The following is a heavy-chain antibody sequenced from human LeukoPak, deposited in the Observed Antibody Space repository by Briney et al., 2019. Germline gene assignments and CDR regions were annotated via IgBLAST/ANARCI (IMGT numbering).Heavy chain of an antibody. CDR1: GGSISSGNYY. CDR2: IYSSGST. CDR3: ARDHRESFYDFWSAFDT. D-gene: IGHD3-3*01. Sequence: PSQTLSLTCIVTGGSISSGNYYWSWIRQPAGKGLEWIGRIYSSGSTNYNPSLKSRLTISLAPSKTQSSPKLSTVTAADTAIYSCARDHRESFYDFWSAFDTWGQGTLVTVSS. V-gene: IGHV4-61*02. J-gene: IGHJ5*02.